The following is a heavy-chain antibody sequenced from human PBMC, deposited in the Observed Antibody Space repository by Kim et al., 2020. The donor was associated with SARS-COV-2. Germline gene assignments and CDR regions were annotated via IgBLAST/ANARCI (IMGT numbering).Heavy chain of an antibody. CDR1: GFTFSSYS. V-gene: IGHV3-48*02. CDR2: ISSSSSTI. J-gene: IGHJ5*02. D-gene: IGHD4-17*01. Sequence: GGSLRLSCAASGFTFSSYSMNWVRQAPGKGLEWVSYISSSSSTIYYADSVKGRFTISRDNAKNSLYLQMNSLRDEDTAVYYCARDVDGDLRGVLDPWGQGTLVTVSS. CDR3: ARDVDGDLRGVLDP.